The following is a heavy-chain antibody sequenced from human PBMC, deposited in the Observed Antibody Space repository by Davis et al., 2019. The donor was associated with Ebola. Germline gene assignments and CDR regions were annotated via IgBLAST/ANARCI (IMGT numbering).Heavy chain of an antibody. D-gene: IGHD5-18*01. Sequence: GESLKISCAASGFTFSSYSMNWVRQAPGKGLEWVSYISSSGSTIYYADSVKGRFTISRDNAKNSLYLQMNSLRAEDTAVYYCARDIRDTAMVIYGMDVWGQGTTVTVSS. CDR3: ARDIRDTAMVIYGMDV. V-gene: IGHV3-48*04. J-gene: IGHJ6*02. CDR1: GFTFSSYS. CDR2: ISSSGSTI.